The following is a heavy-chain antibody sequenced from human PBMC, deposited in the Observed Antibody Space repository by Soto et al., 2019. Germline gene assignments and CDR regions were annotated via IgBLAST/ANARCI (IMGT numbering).Heavy chain of an antibody. J-gene: IGHJ4*02. CDR2: ISSYNDDK. CDR1: GYTFSSFG. Sequence: ASVKVSCKPTGYTFSSFGVSWVRQAPGHGLEWVGWISSYNDDKKYAQKFQGRVTITKDTSTNTAYMELRSLTSDDTGVYYCARDSLSETWKENYLDFWGEGTPDTVSS. D-gene: IGHD1-1*01. V-gene: IGHV1-18*01. CDR3: ARDSLSETWKENYLDF.